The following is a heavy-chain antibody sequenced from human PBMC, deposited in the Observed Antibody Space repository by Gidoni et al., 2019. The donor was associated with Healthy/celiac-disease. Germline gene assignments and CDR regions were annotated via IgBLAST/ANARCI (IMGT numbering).Heavy chain of an antibody. CDR1: GGTFSSYA. CDR2: IIPIFGTA. D-gene: IGHD6-19*01. V-gene: IGHV1-69*01. CDR3: ARDTAVAGPYGMDV. Sequence: QVQLVQSGAEGKKPGSSVKVSCTASGGTFSSYAISWVRQAPGQGLEWMGGIIPIFGTANYAQKFQGRVTITADESTSTAYMELSSLRSEDTAVYYCARDTAVAGPYGMDVWGQGTTVTVSS. J-gene: IGHJ6*02.